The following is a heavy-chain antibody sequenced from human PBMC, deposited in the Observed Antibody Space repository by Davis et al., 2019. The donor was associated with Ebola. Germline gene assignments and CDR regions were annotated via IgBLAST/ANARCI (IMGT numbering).Heavy chain of an antibody. CDR3: ARDASTVTTNWFDP. J-gene: IGHJ5*02. CDR1: GFTFSSYA. V-gene: IGHV3-7*01. CDR2: IKQDGSEK. Sequence: GGSLRLSCAASGFTFSSYAMHWVRQAPGKGLEWVANIKQDGSEKYYVDSVKGRFTISRDNAKNSLYLQMNSLRDEDTAVYYCARDASTVTTNWFDPWGQGTLVTVSS. D-gene: IGHD4-17*01.